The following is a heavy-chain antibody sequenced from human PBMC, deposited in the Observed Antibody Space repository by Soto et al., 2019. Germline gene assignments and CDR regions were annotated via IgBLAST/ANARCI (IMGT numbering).Heavy chain of an antibody. D-gene: IGHD4-17*01. J-gene: IGHJ4*02. CDR3: ARDSPPGDPKDTKYLFDY. CDR2: ISSSGSTI. Sequence: GGSLRLSCAASGFTFSDYYMSWIRQAPGKGLEWVSYISSSGSTIYYADSVKGRYTISRDNAKNSLYLQMNSLRAEDTAVYYCARDSPPGDPKDTKYLFDYWGQGTLVTVSS. CDR1: GFTFSDYY. V-gene: IGHV3-11*01.